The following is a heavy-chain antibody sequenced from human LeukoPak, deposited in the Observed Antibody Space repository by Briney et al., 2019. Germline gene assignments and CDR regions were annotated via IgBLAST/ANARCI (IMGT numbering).Heavy chain of an antibody. CDR2: INHSGST. CDR1: GGSFSGYY. V-gene: IGHV4-34*01. D-gene: IGHD3-10*01. Sequence: PSETLSLTCAVYGGSFSGYYWSWIRQPPGKGLEWIGEINHSGSTNYNPSLKSRVTISVDTSKNQFSLKLSSVTAADTAVYYCATRRGGWFDPWCQGTLVTVSS. J-gene: IGHJ5*02. CDR3: ATRRGGWFDP.